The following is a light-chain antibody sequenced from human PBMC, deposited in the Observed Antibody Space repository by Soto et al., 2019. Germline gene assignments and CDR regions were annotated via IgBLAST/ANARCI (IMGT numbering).Light chain of an antibody. CDR1: QGIASY. CDR3: QQLNSDPPT. J-gene: IGKJ2*01. Sequence: DIQLTQSPSFLSASVRDRVTITCRASQGIASYLAWYQQIPGKAPKLLIYAASTLQTGVPSRFSGSGSGTEFTLTISSLQPEDFATYYCQQLNSDPPTFGQGTKLDFK. CDR2: AAS. V-gene: IGKV1-9*01.